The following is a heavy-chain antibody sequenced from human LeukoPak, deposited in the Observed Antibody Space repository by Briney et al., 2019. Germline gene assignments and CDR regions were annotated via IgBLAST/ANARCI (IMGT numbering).Heavy chain of an antibody. V-gene: IGHV3-53*01. D-gene: IGHD2-21*02. CDR2: TYSDSST. Sequence: PGGSLRLSCAASGFTASNNYMSWVRQAPGKGLEWVSITYSDSSTNYAESVKGRFTISRDTSQNTLSLQMNSLRAEDTAVYYCVRKNRDFNAAFDIWGQGTVVTVSS. CDR1: GFTASNNY. CDR3: VRKNRDFNAAFDI. J-gene: IGHJ3*02.